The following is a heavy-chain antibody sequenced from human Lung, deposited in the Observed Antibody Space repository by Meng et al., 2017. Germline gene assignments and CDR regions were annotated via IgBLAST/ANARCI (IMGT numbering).Heavy chain of an antibody. D-gene: IGHD4-11*01. J-gene: IGHJ4*02. CDR1: CGSFSDYY. V-gene: IGHV4-34*01. CDR3: ARGPTTMAHDFDY. Sequence: QGPLQQWGGVLLKSSETLPLTCVGSCGSFSDYYWSWIRHPPGKGLEWIGEINHSGSTNYNPSLESRATISVDTSQNNLSLKLSSVTAADSAVYYCARGPTTMAHDFDYWGQGTLVTVSS. CDR2: INHSGST.